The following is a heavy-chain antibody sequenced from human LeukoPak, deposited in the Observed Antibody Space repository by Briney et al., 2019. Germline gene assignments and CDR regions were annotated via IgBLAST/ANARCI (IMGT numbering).Heavy chain of an antibody. J-gene: IGHJ4*02. D-gene: IGHD3-9*01. CDR2: ISGRSGST. V-gene: IGHV3-23*01. Sequence: GGSLRLSCAASGFSFSNYAMYWVRKAPGKGLEWVSAISGRSGSTYYADSVKGRFTISRDSSKNTLYLQMNSLRADDTAVYYCAKWGDYDVLTGYYVSDFWGQGTLVTVSS. CDR3: AKWGDYDVLTGYYVSDF. CDR1: GFSFSNYA.